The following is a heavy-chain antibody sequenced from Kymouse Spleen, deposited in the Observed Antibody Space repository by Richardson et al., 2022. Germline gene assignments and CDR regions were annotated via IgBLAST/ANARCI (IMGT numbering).Heavy chain of an antibody. CDR2: TRNKANSYTT. V-gene: IGHV3-72*01. J-gene: IGHJ4*02. D-gene: IGHD6-13*01. CDR1: GFTFSDHY. Sequence: EVQLVESGGGLVQPGGSLRLSCAASGFTFSDHYMDWVRQAPGKGLEWVGRTRNKANSYTTEYAASVKGRFTISRDDSKNSLYLQMNSLKTEDTAVYYCAREGAAAVYFDYWGQGTLVTVSS. CDR3: AREGAAAVYFDY.